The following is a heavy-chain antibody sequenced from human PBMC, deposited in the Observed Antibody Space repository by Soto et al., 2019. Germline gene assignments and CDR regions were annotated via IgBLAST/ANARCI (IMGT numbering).Heavy chain of an antibody. D-gene: IGHD6-13*01. CDR1: GYTFTSYA. CDR3: ARGVAAAGLDY. J-gene: IGHJ4*02. CDR2: INAGNGNT. Sequence: ASVKVSCKASGYTFTSYAMHWVRQAPGQRLEWMGWINAGNGNTKYSQKFQGRVTITGDTSASTAYTELSSLRSEDTAVYYCARGVAAAGLDYWGQGTLVTVSS. V-gene: IGHV1-3*01.